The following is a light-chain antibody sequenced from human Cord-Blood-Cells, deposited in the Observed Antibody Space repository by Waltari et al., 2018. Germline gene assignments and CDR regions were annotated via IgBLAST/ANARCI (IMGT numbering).Light chain of an antibody. CDR2: DAS. CDR3: QQRSNWPPGYT. CDR1: QSVSSY. Sequence: EIVLTQSPATLSLSPGERATLPCRVSQSVSSYLAWYQQKPGQAHRLLIYDASSRATGIPARFSGSGSGTDFTLTISSLEAEDFAVYYCQQRSNWPPGYTFGQGTKLEIK. J-gene: IGKJ2*01. V-gene: IGKV3-11*01.